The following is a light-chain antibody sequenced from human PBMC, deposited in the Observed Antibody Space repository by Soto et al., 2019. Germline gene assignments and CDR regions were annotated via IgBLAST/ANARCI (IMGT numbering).Light chain of an antibody. CDR1: QSVNNY. CDR2: DAS. CDR3: QQRNLWPRT. V-gene: IGKV3-11*01. Sequence: EIVLTQYPTTVSLSPGERATLSCRASQSVNNYLGWYQQKPGQAPRLLIYDASNRATGIPARFSGSGSGTDFTLTISSLEPEDFAVYYCQQRNLWPRTFGQGTKVEIK. J-gene: IGKJ1*01.